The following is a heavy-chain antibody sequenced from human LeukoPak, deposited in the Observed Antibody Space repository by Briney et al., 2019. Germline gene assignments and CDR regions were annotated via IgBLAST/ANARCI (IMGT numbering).Heavy chain of an antibody. J-gene: IGHJ4*02. CDR3: ARDVWTGVAVSDY. D-gene: IGHD6-19*01. V-gene: IGHV3-7*01. Sequence: GGSLRLSCVASGFTFSSYWMTWVRQAPGKGLEWLANIKEDGSIQYYLDSVRGRFTISRDNAKTSVYLQLNSLRADDTAVYYCARDVWTGVAVSDYWGQGTLVTVSS. CDR2: IKEDGSIQ. CDR1: GFTFSSYW.